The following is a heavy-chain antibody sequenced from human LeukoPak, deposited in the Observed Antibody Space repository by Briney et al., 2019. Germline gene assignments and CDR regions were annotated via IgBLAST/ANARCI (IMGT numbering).Heavy chain of an antibody. CDR2: ISYDGSNK. V-gene: IGHV3-30*03. D-gene: IGHD3-10*01. J-gene: IGHJ6*02. CDR1: GFTFSSYG. CDR3: VRNYGSGIYGYGLEV. Sequence: PGRSLRLSCAASGFTFSSYGMHWVRQAPGKGLEWVAVISYDGSNKYYADSVKGRLTISRDTSKNTLFLQMNSLRAEDTAVYYCVRNYGSGIYGYGLEVWGQGTTVTVSS.